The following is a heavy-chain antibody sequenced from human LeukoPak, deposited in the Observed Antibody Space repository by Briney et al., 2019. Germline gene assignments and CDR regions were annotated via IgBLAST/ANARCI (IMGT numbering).Heavy chain of an antibody. J-gene: IGHJ4*02. CDR3: ARDPVTTGSLFDY. CDR2: ISSSSSTI. D-gene: IGHD4-17*01. Sequence: QSGGSLRLSCAASGFTFSSYSMNWVRQAPGKGLEWVSYISSSSSTIYYADSVKGRFTISRDNAKNSLYLQMNSLRAEDTAVYYCARDPVTTGSLFDYWGQGTLVTVSS. CDR1: GFTFSSYS. V-gene: IGHV3-48*04.